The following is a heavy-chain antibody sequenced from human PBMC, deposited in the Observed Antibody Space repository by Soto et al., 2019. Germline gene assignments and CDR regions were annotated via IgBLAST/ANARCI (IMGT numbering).Heavy chain of an antibody. CDR2: ISSSSSYT. J-gene: IGHJ4*02. CDR3: ARGAAAVPYYFDY. Sequence: GGSLRLSCAASGFTFSDYYMSWIRQAPGKGLEWVSYISSSSSYTNYADSVKGRFTISRDNAKNSLYLQMNSLRAEDTAVYYCARGAAAVPYYFDYWGQGTLVTVYS. CDR1: GFTFSDYY. V-gene: IGHV3-11*06. D-gene: IGHD6-13*01.